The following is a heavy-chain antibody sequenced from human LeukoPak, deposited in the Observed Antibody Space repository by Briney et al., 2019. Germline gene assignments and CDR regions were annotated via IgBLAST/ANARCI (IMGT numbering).Heavy chain of an antibody. Sequence: GGALRLSCAASGFTFSSYAMHWVRQAPGKGLEWVAVISYDGSNKYYADSVKGRFTISRDNSKNTLYLQMNSLRAEDTAVYYCARVVVVPAAIKDYYYYMDVWGKGTTVTVSS. D-gene: IGHD2-2*02. V-gene: IGHV3-30-3*01. J-gene: IGHJ6*03. CDR2: ISYDGSNK. CDR3: ARVVVVPAAIKDYYYYMDV. CDR1: GFTFSSYA.